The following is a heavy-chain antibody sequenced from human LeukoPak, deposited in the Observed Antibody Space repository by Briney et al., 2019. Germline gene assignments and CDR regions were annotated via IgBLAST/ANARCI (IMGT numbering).Heavy chain of an antibody. V-gene: IGHV1-8*01. CDR3: ARTPSELWFGELPDRWLDP. CDR1: GYTFTSYD. J-gene: IGHJ5*02. CDR2: MNPNSGNT. Sequence: ASVKVSCKASGYTFTSYDINWVRQATGQGLEWMGWMNPNSGNTGYAQKFQGRVTMTRNTSISTAYMELSSLRSEDTAVYYCARTPSELWFGELPDRWLDPWGRGTLVTVSS. D-gene: IGHD3-10*01.